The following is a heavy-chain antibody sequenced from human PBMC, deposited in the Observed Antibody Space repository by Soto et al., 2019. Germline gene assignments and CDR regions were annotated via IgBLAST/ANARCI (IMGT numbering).Heavy chain of an antibody. D-gene: IGHD3-22*01. CDR1: GFTFSSYG. Sequence: GWALRLSCAASGFTFSSYGMHWVRQAPGKGLEGVAVISYDGSNKYYADSVKGRFTISRDNSKNTLYLQMNSLRAEDTAVYYCAKGLYYDSSGYYPDYWGQGAMVTVCS. CDR3: AKGLYYDSSGYYPDY. V-gene: IGHV3-30*18. J-gene: IGHJ4*02. CDR2: ISYDGSNK.